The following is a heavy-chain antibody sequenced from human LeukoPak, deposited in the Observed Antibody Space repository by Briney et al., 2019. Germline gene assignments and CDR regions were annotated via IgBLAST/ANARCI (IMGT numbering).Heavy chain of an antibody. J-gene: IGHJ4*02. V-gene: IGHV3-53*01. CDR3: ARGAYGWFGELTTYDY. CDR2: IYSGGST. Sequence: PGGSLRLSCAASGFTFDSYAMSWVRQAPGKGLEWVSVIYSGGSTYYADSVKGRFTISRDNSKNTLYLQMNSLRAEDTAVYYCARGAYGWFGELTTYDYWGQGTLVTVSS. CDR1: GFTFDSYA. D-gene: IGHD3-10*01.